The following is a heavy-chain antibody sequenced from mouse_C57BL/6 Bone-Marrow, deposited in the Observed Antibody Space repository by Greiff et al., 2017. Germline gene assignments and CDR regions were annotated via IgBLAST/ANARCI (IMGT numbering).Heavy chain of an antibody. Sequence: EVKLEESGGGLVQPGGSLKLSCAASGFTFSDYYMYWVRQTPEKRLEWVAYISNGGGSTYYPDTVKGRFTISRDNAKNTLYLQMSRLKSEDTAMYYCASTMVTTRYYYAMDYWGQGTSVTVSS. V-gene: IGHV5-12*01. CDR3: ASTMVTTRYYYAMDY. CDR1: GFTFSDYY. CDR2: ISNGGGST. D-gene: IGHD2-1*01. J-gene: IGHJ4*01.